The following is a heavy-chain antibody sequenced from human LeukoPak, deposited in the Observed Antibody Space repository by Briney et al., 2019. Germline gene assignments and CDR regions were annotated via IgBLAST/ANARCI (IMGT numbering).Heavy chain of an antibody. V-gene: IGHV3-23*01. D-gene: IGHD6-6*01. CDR3: AKKTSSSSGWYFDH. Sequence: GGSLRLSCAASGFTFSSYAMSWVRQAPGKGLEWVSGISGSSGGTYYADSVKGRFTISRDNSKNTLYLQMNSLRAEDTAVYYCAKKTSSSSGWYFDHWGRGTLVTVSS. CDR2: ISGSSGGT. J-gene: IGHJ2*01. CDR1: GFTFSSYA.